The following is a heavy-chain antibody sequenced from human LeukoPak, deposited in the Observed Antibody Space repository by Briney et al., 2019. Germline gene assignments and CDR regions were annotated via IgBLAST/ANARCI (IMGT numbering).Heavy chain of an antibody. CDR2: ISSSSSYI. J-gene: IGHJ4*02. D-gene: IGHD6-19*01. Sequence: PGGSLTLSCAPSGFTFSSYSMHWVRQAPGKGLEWVSSISSSSSYIYYADSEKGRFTISRDNAKNSLYLQMNSLRGEDTAVYYCARDGLDGYNSGWYPEYWGQGTLVTVSS. CDR3: ARDGLDGYNSGWYPEY. V-gene: IGHV3-21*01. CDR1: GFTFSSYS.